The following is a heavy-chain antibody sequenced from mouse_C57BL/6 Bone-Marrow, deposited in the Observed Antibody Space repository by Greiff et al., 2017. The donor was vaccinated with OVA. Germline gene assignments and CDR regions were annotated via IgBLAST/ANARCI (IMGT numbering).Heavy chain of an antibody. CDR2: IYPGGGYT. D-gene: IGHD1-1*01. J-gene: IGHJ2*01. Sequence: VKLQQSGAELVRPGTSVKMSCKASGYTFTNYWIGWAKQRPGHGLEWIGDIYPGGGYTNYNEKFKGKATLTADKSSSTAYMQFSSLTSEDSAIYYCARHTTVVAKDYFDYWGQGTTLTVSS. V-gene: IGHV1-63*01. CDR1: GYTFTNYW. CDR3: ARHTTVVAKDYFDY.